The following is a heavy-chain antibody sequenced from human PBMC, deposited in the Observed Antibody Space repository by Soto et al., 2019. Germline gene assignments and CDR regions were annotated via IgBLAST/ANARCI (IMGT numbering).Heavy chain of an antibody. V-gene: IGHV1-2*02. J-gene: IGHJ5*02. CDR3: ARDGRSSSWYRYNWFDP. D-gene: IGHD6-13*01. CDR1: GYTFTGYY. Sequence: QVQLVQSGAEVKKPGASVKVSCKASGYTFTGYYMHWVRQAPGQGLEWMGWINPNSGGTNYAQKFQGRVTMTRDTSISTAYMELSRLRSDDTAVYSGARDGRSSSWYRYNWFDPRGQGTLVTVSS. CDR2: INPNSGGT.